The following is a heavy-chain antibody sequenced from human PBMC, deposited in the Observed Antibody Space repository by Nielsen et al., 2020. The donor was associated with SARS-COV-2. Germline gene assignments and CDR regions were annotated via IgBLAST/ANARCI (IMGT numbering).Heavy chain of an antibody. CDR1: GFTVSSNY. J-gene: IGHJ6*02. V-gene: IGHV3-66*01. D-gene: IGHD6-13*01. CDR2: IYSGGST. Sequence: GGSLRLSCAASGFTVSSNYMSWVRQAPGKGLEWVLVIYSGGSTYYADSVKGRFTISRDNSKNTLYLQMNSLRAEDTAVYYCARDPGADSSSWYTDYYYGMDVWGQGTTVTVSS. CDR3: ARDPGADSSSWYTDYYYGMDV.